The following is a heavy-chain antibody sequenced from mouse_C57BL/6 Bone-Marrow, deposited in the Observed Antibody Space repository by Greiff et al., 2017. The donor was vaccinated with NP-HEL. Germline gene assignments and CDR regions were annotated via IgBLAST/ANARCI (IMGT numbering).Heavy chain of an antibody. CDR1: GYTFTDYY. CDR2: IYPGSGNT. CDR3: ARGAPYYSKLGGFAY. V-gene: IGHV1-76*01. J-gene: IGHJ3*01. Sequence: QVQLQQSGAELVRPGASVKLSCKASGYTFTDYYINWVKQRPGQGLEWIARIYPGSGNTYYNAKFKGKATLTAEKSSSTAYMQLSSLTSEDSAVYVCARGAPYYSKLGGFAYWGKGTLVTVSA. D-gene: IGHD2-5*01.